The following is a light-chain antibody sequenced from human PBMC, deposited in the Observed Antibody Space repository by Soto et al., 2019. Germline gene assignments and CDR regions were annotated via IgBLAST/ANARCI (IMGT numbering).Light chain of an antibody. Sequence: DIQMTQSPSSLSASVGDRVTITCRASQSVITYLNWYRQKPGKAPKLLIYTASSLESGVPTRFSGSRSGTDFTLTISSLQPEDFAIYYCQQSYSTPLTFGGGTKVDIK. CDR2: TAS. V-gene: IGKV1-39*01. CDR3: QQSYSTPLT. J-gene: IGKJ4*01. CDR1: QSVITY.